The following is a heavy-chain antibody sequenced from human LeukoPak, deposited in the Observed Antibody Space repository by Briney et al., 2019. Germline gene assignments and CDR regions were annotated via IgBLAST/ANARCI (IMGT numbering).Heavy chain of an antibody. Sequence: SVKVSCKASGGTFSSYAISWVRQAPGQGLEWMGGIIAIFGTANYAQKFQGRVTVTADESTSTAYMELSSLRSEDTAVYYCARVVSPENWFDPWGQGTLVTVSS. CDR2: IIAIFGTA. CDR3: ARVVSPENWFDP. J-gene: IGHJ5*02. CDR1: GGTFSSYA. D-gene: IGHD5/OR15-5a*01. V-gene: IGHV1-69*13.